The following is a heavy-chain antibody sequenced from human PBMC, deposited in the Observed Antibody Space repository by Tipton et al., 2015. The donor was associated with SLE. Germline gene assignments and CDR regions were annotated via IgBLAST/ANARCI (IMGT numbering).Heavy chain of an antibody. J-gene: IGHJ6*03. CDR3: ARGGLGYSYYYDMDV. D-gene: IGHD5-18*01. CDR2: IYYSGST. CDR1: GGSISSYY. V-gene: IGHV4-59*01. Sequence: TLSLTCTVSGGSISSYYWSWIRQPPGKGLEWIGYIYYSGSTNYNPSLKSRVTISEDTSKNQFSLKLSSVTAADTAVYCCARGGLGYSYYYDMDVWGKGATVTVSS.